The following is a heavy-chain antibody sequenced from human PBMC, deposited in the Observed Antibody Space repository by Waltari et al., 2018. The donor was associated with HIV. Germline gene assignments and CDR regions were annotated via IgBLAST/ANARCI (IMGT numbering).Heavy chain of an antibody. V-gene: IGHV3-73*02. J-gene: IGHJ5*01. CDR2: ITNKAKNYAT. Sequence: EVQLVESGGGLVQPGASLKLSCAASGFTLRGSSIHWRRQATGKGLGWVGRITNKAKNYATAYAVSVKGRFLVSRDDSENTAFLQMNSLTTEDTAVYYCTLFGTTDSWGQGTLVTVSS. D-gene: IGHD1-7*01. CDR1: GFTLRGSS. CDR3: TLFGTTDS.